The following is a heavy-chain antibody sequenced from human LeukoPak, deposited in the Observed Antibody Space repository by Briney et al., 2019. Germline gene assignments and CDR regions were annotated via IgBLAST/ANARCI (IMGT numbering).Heavy chain of an antibody. J-gene: IGHJ4*02. CDR3: ARGPRIAAGDTVDY. D-gene: IGHD6-13*01. CDR1: GDSIISYY. Sequence: SETLSLTCTVSGDSIISYYWSWIRQPAGKGLEWTGRIHASGDIRYNPSLKSRVTMSVDTYKNQSSLKLSSVTAADTAVYYCARGPRIAAGDTVDYWGQGTLVTVSP. V-gene: IGHV4-4*07. CDR2: IHASGDI.